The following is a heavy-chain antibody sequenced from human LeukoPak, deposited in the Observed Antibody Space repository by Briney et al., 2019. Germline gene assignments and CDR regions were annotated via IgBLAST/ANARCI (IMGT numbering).Heavy chain of an antibody. J-gene: IGHJ3*02. CDR1: GYPFTSYY. CDR2: INIPSGGST. V-gene: IGHV1-46*01. D-gene: IGHD3-3*01. Sequence: ASVKVSCKASGYPFTSYYIHWVRQAPGRGLEWVGIINIPSGGSTSYGQKFQGRVTMTRDTSTSTIYMELSSLRSEDTAVYYCARDLDFWSGNDAFDIWGQGTMVTVSS. CDR3: ARDLDFWSGNDAFDI.